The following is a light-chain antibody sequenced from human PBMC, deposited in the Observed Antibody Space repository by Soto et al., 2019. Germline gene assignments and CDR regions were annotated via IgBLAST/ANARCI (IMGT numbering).Light chain of an antibody. CDR1: SSDIGHYDY. Sequence: QSALTQHASVCGSPGQSITISCTGTSSDIGHYDYVSWYQQHPGKAPKLMIYHVTYRPSGVSNRYSGSKSGNSASLTISGLQADDEADYYCRSLTTSHSSVFRSGSKVTVL. CDR3: RSLTTSHSSV. CDR2: HVT. J-gene: IGLJ1*01. V-gene: IGLV2-14*03.